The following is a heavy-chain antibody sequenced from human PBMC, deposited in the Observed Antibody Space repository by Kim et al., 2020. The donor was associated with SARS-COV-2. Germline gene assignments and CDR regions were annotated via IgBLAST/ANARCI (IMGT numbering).Heavy chain of an antibody. J-gene: IGHJ4*01. V-gene: IGHV3-53*01. CDR1: GFTVSSKY. D-gene: IGHD3-22*01. CDR3: ARGLYYDTTSYQYALDD. CDR2: IYSDDTT. Sequence: GGSLRLSCAASGFTVSSKYMSWVRQAPGKGLEWVSVIYSDDTTYYGDSVKGRFTISRDNSKNTSFLQLHSLRAEDTAVYYCARGLYYDTTSYQYALDDWG.